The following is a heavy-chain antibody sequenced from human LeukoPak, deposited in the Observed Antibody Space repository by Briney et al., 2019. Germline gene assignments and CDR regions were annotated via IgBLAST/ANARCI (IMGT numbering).Heavy chain of an antibody. CDR3: ARGTAVAY. D-gene: IGHD6-19*01. CDR2: ISSSSSYI. Sequence: GGSLRLSCAASGFTFSAYWMSWVRQAPGKGLEWVSSISSSSSYIYYADSVKGRFTISRDNAKNSLYLQMNSLRAEDTAVYYCARGTAVAYWGQGTLVTVSS. CDR1: GFTFSAYW. J-gene: IGHJ4*02. V-gene: IGHV3-21*01.